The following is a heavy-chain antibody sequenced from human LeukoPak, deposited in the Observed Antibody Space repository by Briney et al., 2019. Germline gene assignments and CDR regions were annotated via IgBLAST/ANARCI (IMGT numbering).Heavy chain of an antibody. D-gene: IGHD6-13*01. CDR2: IYYSGST. J-gene: IGHJ2*01. CDR3: ARVYYSSSYDYWYFDL. CDR1: GGSIGNYY. Sequence: SETLSLTCTVSGGSIGNYYWSWIWQPPGKGLEWIGYIYYSGSTNYNPSLKSRVTISVDTSKNQFSLKLSSVTAADTAVYYCARVYYSSSYDYWYFDLWGRGTLVTVSS. V-gene: IGHV4-59*01.